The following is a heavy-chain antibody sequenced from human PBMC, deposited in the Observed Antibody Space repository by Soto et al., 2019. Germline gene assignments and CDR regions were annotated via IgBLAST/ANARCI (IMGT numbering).Heavy chain of an antibody. CDR1: GFTFSIVV. Sequence: GGSLRLSCPSSGFTFSIVVMNLVLQAPGKGLEWVSTVSPGGDVSHYTDSVKGRFTISRDNSRRTLHLQMDSLRAEDAAVYFCVRRAITATTNWGAFDVWGQGTVVTFSS. CDR2: VSPGGDVS. J-gene: IGHJ3*01. V-gene: IGHV3-23*01. CDR3: VRRAITATTNWGAFDV. D-gene: IGHD1-20*01.